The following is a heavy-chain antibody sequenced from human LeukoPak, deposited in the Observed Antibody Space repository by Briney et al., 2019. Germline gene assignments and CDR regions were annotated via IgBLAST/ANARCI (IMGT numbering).Heavy chain of an antibody. Sequence: GGSLGLSCAASGFTFSSYSMNWVRQAPGKGLEWVSSISSSSSYIYYADSVKGRFTISRDNAKNSLYLQMNSLRAEDTAVYYCARERYRAITMVRGVIESWGQGTLVTVSS. J-gene: IGHJ4*02. V-gene: IGHV3-21*01. CDR3: ARERYRAITMVRGVIES. CDR2: ISSSSSYI. CDR1: GFTFSSYS. D-gene: IGHD3-10*01.